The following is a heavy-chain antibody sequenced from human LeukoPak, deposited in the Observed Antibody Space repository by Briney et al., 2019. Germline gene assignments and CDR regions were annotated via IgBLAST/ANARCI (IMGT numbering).Heavy chain of an antibody. J-gene: IGHJ4*02. CDR2: ISWNSGSI. Sequence: GGSLRLSCAASGFTFDDYAMHWVRQAPGKGLEWVSGISWNSGSIGYADSVKGRFTISRDNAKNSLYLQMNSLRAEDTALYYCAKAPYGSGSYFTYWGQGTLVTVSS. CDR1: GFTFDDYA. CDR3: AKAPYGSGSYFTY. V-gene: IGHV3-9*01. D-gene: IGHD3-10*01.